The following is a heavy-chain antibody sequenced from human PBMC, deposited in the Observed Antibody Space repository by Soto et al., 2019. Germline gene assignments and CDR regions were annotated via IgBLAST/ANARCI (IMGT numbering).Heavy chain of an antibody. D-gene: IGHD4-17*01. CDR1: GGSISSYY. CDR2: IYYSGST. CDR3: ARDHDYDNPLPFDY. J-gene: IGHJ4*02. Sequence: PSETLSLTCTVSGGSISSYYWSWIRQPPGKGLEWIGYIYYSGSTNYNPSLKSRVTISVDTSKNQFSLKLSSVTAADTAVYYCARDHDYDNPLPFDYWGQGTLVTVSS. V-gene: IGHV4-59*01.